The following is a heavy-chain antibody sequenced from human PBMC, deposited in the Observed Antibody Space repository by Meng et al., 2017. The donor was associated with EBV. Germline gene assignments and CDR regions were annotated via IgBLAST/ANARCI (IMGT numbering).Heavy chain of an antibody. V-gene: IGHV3-30*18. Sequence: QGHRVESGGGVVQPGRSLRPSCAAFGFTFSNYGFHWVRQAPGKGPVWVAIIPSDASHNKYYADSVKGRFTISRDNSKNTLYLQMNSLRTEDTAVYYCAKDLSGRFDPWGQGTLVTVSS. CDR2: IPSDASHNK. CDR1: GFTFSNYG. J-gene: IGHJ5*02. D-gene: IGHD1-14*01. CDR3: AKDLSGRFDP.